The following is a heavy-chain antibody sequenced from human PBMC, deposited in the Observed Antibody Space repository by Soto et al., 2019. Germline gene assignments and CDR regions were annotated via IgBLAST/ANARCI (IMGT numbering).Heavy chain of an antibody. Sequence: GSLRLSGEASGFSFSSYTMNWVRQAPGKGLEWVSSISAGSIYIYYPDSVKGRFTISRDNSKNTLYLQMNSLRAEDTAVYYCAKGTTIFGVATVDYWGQGTLVTVSS. CDR2: ISAGSIYI. CDR1: GFSFSSYT. CDR3: AKGTTIFGVATVDY. J-gene: IGHJ4*02. D-gene: IGHD3-3*01. V-gene: IGHV3-21*04.